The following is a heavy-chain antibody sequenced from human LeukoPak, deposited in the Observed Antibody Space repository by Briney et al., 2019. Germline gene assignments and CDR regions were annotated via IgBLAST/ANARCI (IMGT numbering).Heavy chain of an antibody. D-gene: IGHD3-22*01. Sequence: GASVKVSCKASGYTFTGYYMHWVRQAPGQGLEWMGWINPNSGGTNYAQKFQGRVTMTRDTSISTAYMVLSRLRSDDTAVYYCARVRSGYDSSLGYWGQGTLVTVSS. CDR3: ARVRSGYDSSLGY. J-gene: IGHJ4*02. CDR1: GYTFTGYY. V-gene: IGHV1-2*02. CDR2: INPNSGGT.